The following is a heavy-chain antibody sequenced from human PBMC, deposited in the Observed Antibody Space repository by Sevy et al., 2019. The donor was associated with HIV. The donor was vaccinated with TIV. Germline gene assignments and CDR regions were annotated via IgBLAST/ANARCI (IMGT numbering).Heavy chain of an antibody. D-gene: IGHD4-17*01. J-gene: IGHJ3*02. V-gene: IGHV4-39*01. CDR3: ARTIDYGASRDAFDI. CDR2: IYYSGST. CDR1: GGSISSSSYY. Sequence: SETLSLTCTVSGGSISSSSYYWGWIRQPPAKGLEWIGSIYYSGSTYYNPSLKSRVTISVDTSKNQFSLKLSSVTAADTAVYYCARTIDYGASRDAFDIWGQGTMVTVSS.